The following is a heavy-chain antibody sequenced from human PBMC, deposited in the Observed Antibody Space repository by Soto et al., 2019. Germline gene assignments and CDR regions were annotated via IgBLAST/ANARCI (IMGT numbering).Heavy chain of an antibody. Sequence: PGGSLRLSCAASRFTFSSYWMNWVRQAPGKGLEWVANIKPDGSEKYYVDSLRGRFTISRDNANNSLYLQMNSLRAEDTAIYYCARLATDWFDSWGQGTLVTVSS. CDR2: IKPDGSEK. CDR3: ARLATDWFDS. CDR1: RFTFSSYW. D-gene: IGHD1-26*01. V-gene: IGHV3-7*05. J-gene: IGHJ5*01.